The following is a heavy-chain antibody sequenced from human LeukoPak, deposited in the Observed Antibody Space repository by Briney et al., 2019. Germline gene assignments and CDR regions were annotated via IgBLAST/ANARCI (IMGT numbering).Heavy chain of an antibody. D-gene: IGHD5-12*01. CDR3: AKHRATGYYFDY. V-gene: IGHV3-23*01. Sequence: PGGSLRLSCTASGFTFSSYATSWVRQAPGKGLEWVSAISGSGGSTYYADSVKGRFTISRDNSKNTLYLQMNSLRAEDTAVYYCAKHRATGYYFDYWGQGTLVTVSS. J-gene: IGHJ4*02. CDR2: ISGSGGST. CDR1: GFTFSSYA.